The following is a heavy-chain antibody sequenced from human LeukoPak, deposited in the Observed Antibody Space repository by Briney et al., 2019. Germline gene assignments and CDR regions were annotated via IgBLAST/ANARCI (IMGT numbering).Heavy chain of an antibody. V-gene: IGHV1-69*01. J-gene: IGHJ6*03. Sequence: ASVKVSCKASGGTFSSYAISWVRQAPGQGLEWMGGIIPIFGTANYAQKFQGRVTITADESTSTAYMELSSLRSEDTAVYYCTRDECSSTSCYTRSGYYYYYMDAWGKGTTVTVSS. CDR2: IIPIFGTA. D-gene: IGHD2-2*02. CDR1: GGTFSSYA. CDR3: TRDECSSTSCYTRSGYYYYYMDA.